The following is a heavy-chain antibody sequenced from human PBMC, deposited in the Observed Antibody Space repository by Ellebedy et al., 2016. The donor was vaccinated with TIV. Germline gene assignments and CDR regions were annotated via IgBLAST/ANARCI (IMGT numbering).Heavy chain of an antibody. CDR3: ARARSSGWLHTPDY. D-gene: IGHD6-19*01. J-gene: IGHJ4*02. V-gene: IGHV1-46*04. CDR1: GYTFTSYY. CDR2: INPSTGST. Sequence: AASVKVSCKASGYTFTSYYMHWVRQAPGQGLEWMGIINPSTGSTTYAQKLQGRLTMTRDTSTSTVYMELSSLRSEDTAVYYCARARSSGWLHTPDYWGQGTLVIVSS.